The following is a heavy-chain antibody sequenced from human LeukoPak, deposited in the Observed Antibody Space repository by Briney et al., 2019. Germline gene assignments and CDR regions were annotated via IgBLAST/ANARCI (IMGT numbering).Heavy chain of an antibody. CDR1: GFTFSNYA. D-gene: IGHD6-13*01. J-gene: IGHJ4*02. CDR3: APDLRGSAWSLDD. V-gene: IGHV3-23*01. CDR2: ISGSGGGA. Sequence: GGSLRLSCAASGFTFSNYAMGWVRQAPGKGLEWVSLISGSGGGANLADSVKGRFSMSRDNSKSTLYLQMDGLRADDTAIYYCAPDLRGSAWSLDDWGQGTLVTVSS.